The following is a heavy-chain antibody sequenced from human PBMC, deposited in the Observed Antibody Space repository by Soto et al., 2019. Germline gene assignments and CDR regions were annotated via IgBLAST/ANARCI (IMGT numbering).Heavy chain of an antibody. Sequence: QVQLVESGGGVVQPGRSLRLSCAASGFTFSSYGMHWVRQAPGKGLEWVAVIWYDGSNKYYADSVKGRFTISRDNSKNTLYQQMNSLRAEDTAVYYCARDNGGGYPGGWFDPWGQGTVVSVSS. CDR2: IWYDGSNK. D-gene: IGHD2-15*01. J-gene: IGHJ5*02. CDR3: ARDNGGGYPGGWFDP. V-gene: IGHV3-33*01. CDR1: GFTFSSYG.